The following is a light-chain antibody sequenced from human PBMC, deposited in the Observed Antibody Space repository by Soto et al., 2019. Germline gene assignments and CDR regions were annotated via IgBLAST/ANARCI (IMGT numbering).Light chain of an antibody. Sequence: QSVLTQPPSASGTPGQRVTISCSGSSSNIGSNYVYWYQQLPGTAPKLLIYNNQRPSGVPDRFSGSKSGTSASLAISGLRSEDEADYYCAAWDDSLSANVVFGGGTKLTVL. CDR3: AAWDDSLSANVV. CDR1: SSNIGSNY. CDR2: NN. J-gene: IGLJ2*01. V-gene: IGLV1-47*01.